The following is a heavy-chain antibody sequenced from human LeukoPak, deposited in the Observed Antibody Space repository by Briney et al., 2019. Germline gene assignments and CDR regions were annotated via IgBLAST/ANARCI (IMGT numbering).Heavy chain of an antibody. CDR2: IDWDDDK. J-gene: IGHJ6*04. Sequence: TLSLTCTVSGGSISSYYWSWIRQPPGKALEWLALIDWDDDKYYSTSLKTRLTISKDTSKNQVVLTMTNMDPVDTATYYCARTRRSGYDYGSYYYYGMDVWGKGTTVTVSS. CDR1: GGSISSYY. D-gene: IGHD5-12*01. V-gene: IGHV2-70*18. CDR3: ARTRRSGYDYGSYYYYGMDV.